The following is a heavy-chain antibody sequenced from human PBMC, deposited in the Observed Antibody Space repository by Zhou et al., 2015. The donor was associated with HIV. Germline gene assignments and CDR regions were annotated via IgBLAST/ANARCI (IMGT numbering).Heavy chain of an antibody. Sequence: GGGLVKRGGSLRLSCLGSGFIFRGYMMDWIRQAPGRGMDWVASISSDSTMRHYGDSVRGRFTISRDNANNTLYLQMNSLRAEDTAVYYCARENSLTGTGFDYWGQGTLVTVSS. CDR2: ISSDSTMR. CDR3: ARENSLTGTGFDY. J-gene: IGHJ4*02. V-gene: IGHV3-21*01. CDR1: GFIFRGYM. D-gene: IGHD1-20*01.